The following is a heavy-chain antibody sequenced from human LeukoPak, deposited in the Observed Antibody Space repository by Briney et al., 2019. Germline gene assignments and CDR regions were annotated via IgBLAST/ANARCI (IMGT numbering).Heavy chain of an antibody. CDR1: GGSFSGYY. CDR2: INHSGST. V-gene: IGHV4-34*01. Sequence: SETLSLTCAVYGGSFSGYYWSWIRQPPGKGLEWIGEINHSGSTNYNPSLKSRVTISVDTSKNQFSLKLSSVTAADTAVYYCARNTRYGSGSYYYHWGQGTLVTVSS. J-gene: IGHJ4*02. D-gene: IGHD3-10*01. CDR3: ARNTRYGSGSYYYH.